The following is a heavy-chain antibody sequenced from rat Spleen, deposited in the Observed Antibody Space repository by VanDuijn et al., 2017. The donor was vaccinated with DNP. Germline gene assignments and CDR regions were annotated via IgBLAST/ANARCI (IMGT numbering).Heavy chain of an antibody. CDR1: GFTFSNYG. J-gene: IGHJ2*01. CDR2: ISPSGGST. V-gene: IGHV5-19*01. D-gene: IGHD1-11*01. CDR3: ATGGYGGYSEGNWFAY. Sequence: EVQLVESGGGLVQPGRSLKLSCAASGFTFSNYGIHWIRQAPTKGLEWVASISPSGGSTFYRDSVKGRFTISKNNAKSTLYLQMDSLRSEDTATYYCATGGYGGYSEGNWFAYWGQGVMVTVSS.